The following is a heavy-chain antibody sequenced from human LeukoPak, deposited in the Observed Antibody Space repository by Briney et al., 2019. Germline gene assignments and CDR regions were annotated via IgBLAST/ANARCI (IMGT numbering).Heavy chain of an antibody. V-gene: IGHV4-4*07. Sequence: SETLSLTCIVSGYSIRSYYWSWIRQPAGKGLEGIGRIYNSGSTNYNPSLKSRVTISVDTSKNQFSLKLTSVTAADTAVYFCARDSTDYSSGWFDNWGQGILVTVSS. CDR2: IYNSGST. CDR1: GYSIRSYY. D-gene: IGHD6-19*01. CDR3: ARDSTDYSSGWFDN. J-gene: IGHJ4*02.